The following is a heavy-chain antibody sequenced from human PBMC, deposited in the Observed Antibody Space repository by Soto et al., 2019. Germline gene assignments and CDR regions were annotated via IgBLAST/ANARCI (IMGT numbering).Heavy chain of an antibody. CDR2: ISYDGSNK. V-gene: IGHV3-30*18. CDR1: GFTFSSYS. J-gene: IGHJ3*02. D-gene: IGHD2-15*01. CDR3: AKDIRVVVVANAFDI. Sequence: GGSLRLSCAASGFTFSSYSMHWVRQAPGKGLEWVAVISYDGSNKYYADSVKGRFTISRDNSKNTLYLQMNSLRAEDTAVYYCAKDIRVVVVANAFDIWGQGTIVTVSS.